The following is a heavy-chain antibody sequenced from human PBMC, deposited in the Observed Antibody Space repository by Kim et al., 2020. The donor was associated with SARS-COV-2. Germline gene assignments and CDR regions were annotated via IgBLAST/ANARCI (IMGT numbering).Heavy chain of an antibody. Sequence: SETLSLTCAVYGGSFSGYYWNWIRQPQGQGLEWVGERNHSGSTNYNPTLKIRSTISVDTSKNQYYLKLSSGTAADTAVAYCARGPVGKEQYYYYYGMDV. V-gene: IGHV4-34*01. J-gene: IGHJ6*01. CDR1: GGSFSGYY. D-gene: IGHD1-1*01. CDR2: RNHSGST. CDR3: ARGPVGKEQYYYYYGMDV.